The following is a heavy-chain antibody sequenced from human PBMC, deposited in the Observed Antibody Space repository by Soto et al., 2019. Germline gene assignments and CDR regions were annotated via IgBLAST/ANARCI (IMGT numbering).Heavy chain of an antibody. CDR2: ISGSGDNT. V-gene: IGHV3-23*01. J-gene: IGHJ4*02. D-gene: IGHD2-2*02. CDR1: GFTFSSYA. CDR3: TKVGGTSLPPIPVDY. Sequence: EVQLLESGGGLVQPGGSLRLSCAASGFTFSSYAMNWVRQAPGKGLEWVSTISGSGDNTYYADSVKGRFTSTRDNANNTLYLQMNCLRAEDTALDFCTKVGGTSLPPIPVDYWGQGTQVTVSP.